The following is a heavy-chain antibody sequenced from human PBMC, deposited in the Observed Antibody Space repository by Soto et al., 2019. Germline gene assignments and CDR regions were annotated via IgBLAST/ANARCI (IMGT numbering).Heavy chain of an antibody. J-gene: IGHJ5*02. CDR2: ISYDGSNK. D-gene: IGHD5-18*01. CDR3: ASPRGGYSYGSGNWFDP. CDR1: GFTLSSYA. Sequence: GSLRLSCAASGFTLSSYAMHWVRQAPGKGLEWVAVISYDGSNKYYADSVKGRFTISRDNSKNTLYLQMNSLRAEDTAVYYCASPRGGYSYGSGNWFDPWGQGTLVTVSS. V-gene: IGHV3-30-3*01.